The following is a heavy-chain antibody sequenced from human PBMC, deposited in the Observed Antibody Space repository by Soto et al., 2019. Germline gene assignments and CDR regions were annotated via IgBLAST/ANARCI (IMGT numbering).Heavy chain of an antibody. V-gene: IGHV3-15*01. J-gene: IGHJ4*02. D-gene: IGHD2-15*01. CDR2: LTSKHVGGTT. CDR1: GFTFTNAY. Sequence: GGSLRLSCAASGFTFTNAYMSGVRQAPGKGLEWVGRLTSKHVGGTTDYTAPVKGRVSISGDNDNNTLFLQMNSLRAEDTAVYYCAKLFLAQWWYPDYWGQGALVTVSS. CDR3: AKLFLAQWWYPDY.